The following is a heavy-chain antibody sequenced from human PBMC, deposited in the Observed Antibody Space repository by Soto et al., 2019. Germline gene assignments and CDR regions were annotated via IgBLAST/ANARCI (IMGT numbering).Heavy chain of an antibody. J-gene: IGHJ6*02. Sequence: QVQLEQSGAEVKKPGSSVKVSCKASGGTFSNSAISWVRQAPGQGLEWMGGIMPIFRTPDYAQKFQGRVTITEEESTSTAYMELSGLRSDDTAVYYCAEDKDRQQLGGNYYYILDVWGQGNTVTVSS. D-gene: IGHD2-15*01. CDR3: AEDKDRQQLGGNYYYILDV. CDR2: IMPIFRTP. V-gene: IGHV1-69*12. CDR1: GGTFSNSA.